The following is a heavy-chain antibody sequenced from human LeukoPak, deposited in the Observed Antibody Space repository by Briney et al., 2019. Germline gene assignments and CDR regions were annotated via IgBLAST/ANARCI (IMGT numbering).Heavy chain of an antibody. Sequence: PGGSLRLSCVASGFTFSSYTMTWVRQVPGRGPEWVANVNRDGSETYYLDSVKGRFTISKDNAKNSLYLQMNSLRAEDTALYHCARNNGMDVWGQGTTVIVSS. CDR1: GFTFSSYT. CDR3: ARNNGMDV. J-gene: IGHJ6*02. CDR2: VNRDGSET. V-gene: IGHV3-7*03.